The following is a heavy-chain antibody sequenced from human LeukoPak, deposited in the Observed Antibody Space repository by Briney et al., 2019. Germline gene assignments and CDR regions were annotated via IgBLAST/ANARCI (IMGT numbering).Heavy chain of an antibody. CDR2: IKEDGGEE. CDR1: GFNFSDFW. V-gene: IGHV3-7*01. CDR3: ARDRPAPWELRRGNDAFDI. J-gene: IGHJ3*02. D-gene: IGHD1-26*01. Sequence: GGSLRLSCAASGFNFSDFWMTWVRQIPGKGLQWVANIKEDGGEEYHVDSVKGRFAISRDNTKRSLFLQMNSLRGDDTAVYYCARDRPAPWELRRGNDAFDIWGQGTMVTVSS.